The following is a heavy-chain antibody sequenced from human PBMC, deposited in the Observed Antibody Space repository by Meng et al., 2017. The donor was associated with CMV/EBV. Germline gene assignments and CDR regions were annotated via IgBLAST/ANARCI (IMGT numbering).Heavy chain of an antibody. D-gene: IGHD2-2*01. Sequence: GGSLRLSCAASGFTFSNAWMSWVRQAPGKGLGWVGRIKSKTDGGTTDYAAPVKGRFTISRDDSKNTLYLQMNSLKTEDTAVYYCTTQIVVVPAATAYFDYWGQGTLVTVSS. V-gene: IGHV3-15*01. CDR2: IKSKTDGGTT. CDR1: GFTFSNAW. J-gene: IGHJ4*02. CDR3: TTQIVVVPAATAYFDY.